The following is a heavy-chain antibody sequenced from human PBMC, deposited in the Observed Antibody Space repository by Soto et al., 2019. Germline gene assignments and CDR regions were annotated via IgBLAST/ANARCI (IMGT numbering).Heavy chain of an antibody. Sequence: ASVKVSCKASGYTFTSYDINWVRQATGQGLEWMGWMNPNSGNTGYAQKFQGRVTMTRNTSISTAYMELSSLRSEDTAVYYCATGKERITIFGVVIKNNWFDPWGQGTLVTVSS. CDR1: GYTFTSYD. CDR2: MNPNSGNT. CDR3: ATGKERITIFGVVIKNNWFDP. J-gene: IGHJ5*02. V-gene: IGHV1-8*01. D-gene: IGHD3-3*01.